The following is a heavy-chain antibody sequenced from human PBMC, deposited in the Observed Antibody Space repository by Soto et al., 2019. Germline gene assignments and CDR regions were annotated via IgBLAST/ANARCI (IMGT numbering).Heavy chain of an antibody. CDR3: ARSVRPLSWFDP. Sequence: ASVKVSCKASGYTFTRSGISWVRQAPGQGLEWMGWISTYNGDTNYAQTFQGRVTMTTDTSTSTVHMEVRSLRSDDTAVYYCARSVRPLSWFDPWGQGTRVTVSS. CDR2: ISTYNGDT. V-gene: IGHV1-18*01. J-gene: IGHJ5*02. D-gene: IGHD3-10*01. CDR1: GYTFTRSG.